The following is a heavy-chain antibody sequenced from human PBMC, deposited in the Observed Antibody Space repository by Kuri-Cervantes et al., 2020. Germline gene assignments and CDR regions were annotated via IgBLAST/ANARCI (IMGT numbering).Heavy chain of an antibody. CDR1: GFTFDDYA. D-gene: IGHD3-16*02. J-gene: IGHJ4*02. CDR2: ISWNSGSI. Sequence: SLKISCAASGFTFDDYAMHWARQAPGKGLEWVSGISWNSGSIGYADSVKGRFTISRDNAKNSLYLQMNSLRAEDTAVYYCAKSSMITFGGVIVPDYFDYWGQGTLVTVSS. V-gene: IGHV3-9*01. CDR3: AKSSMITFGGVIVPDYFDY.